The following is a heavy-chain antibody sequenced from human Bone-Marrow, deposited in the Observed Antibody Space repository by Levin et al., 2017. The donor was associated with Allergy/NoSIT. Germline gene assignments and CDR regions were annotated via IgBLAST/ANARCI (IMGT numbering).Heavy chain of an antibody. J-gene: IGHJ6*03. CDR2: ISRCGHTI. V-gene: IGHV3-11*01. Sequence: GESLKISCAASGFTFSDFYMSWIRQAPGKGLEWVSYISRCGHTIYYTDSVKGRFTISRDNAKNSLFLQINSLRAEDTAVYYCARDQALYYYYYYMDVWGKGTTVTVSS. CDR3: ARDQALYYYYYYMDV. CDR1: GFTFSDFY.